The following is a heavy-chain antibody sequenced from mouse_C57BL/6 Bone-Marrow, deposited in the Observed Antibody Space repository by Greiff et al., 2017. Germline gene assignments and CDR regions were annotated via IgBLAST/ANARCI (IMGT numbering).Heavy chain of an antibody. J-gene: IGHJ4*01. D-gene: IGHD1-1*01. Sequence: VQLQPSGAELARPGASVKLSCKASGYTFTSYGISWVKQRTGQGLEWIGEIYPRSGNTYYNEKFKGKATLTADKSSSTAYMELRSLTSEDSAVYFCAREGLSYRTVAPYYAMDYWGQGTSVTVSS. CDR1: GYTFTSYG. CDR3: AREGLSYRTVAPYYAMDY. CDR2: IYPRSGNT. V-gene: IGHV1-81*01.